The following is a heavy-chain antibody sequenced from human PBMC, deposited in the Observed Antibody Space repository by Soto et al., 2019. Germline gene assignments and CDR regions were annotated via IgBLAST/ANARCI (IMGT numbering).Heavy chain of an antibody. V-gene: IGHV3-73*02. J-gene: IGHJ4*02. Sequence: EVQLVESGGGLVQPGGSLKLSCAASGFTFSGSAMHWVRQASGKGLEWVGRIRSKANSYATAYAASVKGRFTISRDDSKNTAYLQMNSLKTEDTAVYYCTTTRDYSDSSGYYSWGQGTLVTVSS. CDR1: GFTFSGSA. CDR2: IRSKANSYAT. D-gene: IGHD3-22*01. CDR3: TTTRDYSDSSGYYS.